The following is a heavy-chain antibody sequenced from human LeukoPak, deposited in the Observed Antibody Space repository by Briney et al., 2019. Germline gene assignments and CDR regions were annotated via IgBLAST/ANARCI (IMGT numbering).Heavy chain of an antibody. CDR2: ISSDVSYQ. CDR3: AGGSWFCDF. CDR1: GFPFSRYV. V-gene: IGHV3-30*04. D-gene: IGHD6-13*01. J-gene: IGHJ4*02. Sequence: PAGTLSLSCATSGFPFSRYVMHWVRQAPGKGLGWLVVISSDVSYQHYADAVKGRFISSRDNSKNTLFLQIPSLTPEDTAGYYCAGGSWFCDFWGQGTQVTVSS.